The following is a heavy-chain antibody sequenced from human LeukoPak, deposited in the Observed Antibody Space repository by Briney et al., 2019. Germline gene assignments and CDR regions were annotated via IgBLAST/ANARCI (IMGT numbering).Heavy chain of an antibody. J-gene: IGHJ5*02. D-gene: IGHD3-22*01. V-gene: IGHV1-18*04. CDR3: ARALGSSGYFDWFDP. Sequence: VASVKVSCKALGYTFTDHYFHWLRQAPGQGIEWMGWVSAYNGNTNYAQKLQGRVTMTTDTSTSTAYMELRSLRSDDTAVYYCARALGSSGYFDWFDPWGQGTLVTVSS. CDR2: VSAYNGNT. CDR1: GYTFTDHY.